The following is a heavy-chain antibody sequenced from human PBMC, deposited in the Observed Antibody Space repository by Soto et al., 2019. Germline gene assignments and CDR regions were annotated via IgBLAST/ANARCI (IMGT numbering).Heavy chain of an antibody. CDR1: GGSVGSGDYY. J-gene: IGHJ4*02. CDR2: IYYSGST. D-gene: IGHD2-15*01. V-gene: IGHV4-61*08. Sequence: PSETLSLTCTVSGGSVGSGDYYWIWIRPPPGKGLEWIGYIYYSGSTNYNPALKSRVTISRDTSKNQFSLKLSSVTAADTAVYYCAREGCSGGSCYSRYNLGIDYWGQGTLVTVSS. CDR3: AREGCSGGSCYSRYNLGIDY.